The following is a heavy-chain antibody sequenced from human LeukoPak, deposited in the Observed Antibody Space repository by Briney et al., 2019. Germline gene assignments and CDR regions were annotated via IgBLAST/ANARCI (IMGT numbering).Heavy chain of an antibody. CDR2: ISGGGST. D-gene: IGHD2-15*01. Sequence: GGSLRLSCAASGFTFNSFAMSWVRQAPGKGLEWVSAISGGGSTYYEDSVKGRFTISRDNSKNTLYLRMNSLRAEDTAVYYCAKSGLNRFDYWGQGTLVTVSS. J-gene: IGHJ4*02. CDR1: GFTFNSFA. CDR3: AKSGLNRFDY. V-gene: IGHV3-23*01.